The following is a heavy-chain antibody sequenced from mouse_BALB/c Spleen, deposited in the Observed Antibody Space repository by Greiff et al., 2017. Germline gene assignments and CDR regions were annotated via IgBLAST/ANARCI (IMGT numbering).Heavy chain of an antibody. CDR3: AREGVCYGYDRDWYFDV. D-gene: IGHD2-2*01. CDR2: ISDGGSYT. J-gene: IGHJ1*01. CDR1: GFTFSDYY. V-gene: IGHV5-4*02. Sequence: EVQVVESGGGLVKPGGSLKLSCAASGFTFSDYYMYWVRQTPEKRLEWVATISDGGSYTYYPDSVKGRFTISRDNAKNNLYLQMSSLKSEDTAMYYCAREGVCYGYDRDWYFDVWGAGTTVTVSS.